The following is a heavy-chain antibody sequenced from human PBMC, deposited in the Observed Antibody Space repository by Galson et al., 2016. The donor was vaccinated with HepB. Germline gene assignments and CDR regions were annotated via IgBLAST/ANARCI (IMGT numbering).Heavy chain of an antibody. CDR2: IYSGGGT. Sequence: SLRLSCAASGFAVSSNFLTWVRQAPGKGLEWVSLIYSGGGTNYADSVKGRFTISRDNSNNTLYLQMNSLRVEDTAVYYCARGGASSAGGSWGQGTLVTVSS. CDR1: GFAVSSNF. D-gene: IGHD1-26*01. J-gene: IGHJ5*02. CDR3: ARGGASSAGGS. V-gene: IGHV3-53*01.